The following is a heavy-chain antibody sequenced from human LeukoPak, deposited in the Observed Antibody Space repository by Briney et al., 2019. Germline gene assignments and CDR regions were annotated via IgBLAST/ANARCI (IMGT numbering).Heavy chain of an antibody. J-gene: IGHJ4*02. D-gene: IGHD3-22*01. CDR3: ARRPHPHYYDSSGYYFLDY. V-gene: IGHV4-34*01. CDR2: INHSGST. CDR1: GGSFSGYY. Sequence: SETLSLTCAVYGGSFSGYYWSWIRQPPGKGLEWIGVINHSGSTNYNPSLKSRVTISVDTSKNQFSLKLSSVTAADTAVYYCARRPHPHYYDSSGYYFLDYWGQGTLVTVSS.